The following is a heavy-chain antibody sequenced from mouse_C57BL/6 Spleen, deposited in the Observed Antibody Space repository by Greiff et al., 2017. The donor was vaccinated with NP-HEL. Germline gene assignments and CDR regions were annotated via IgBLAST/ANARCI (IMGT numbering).Heavy chain of an antibody. Sequence: VQLKESGPGLVKPSQSLSLTCSVTGYSITSGYYWNWIRQFPGNKLEWMGYISYDGSNNYNPSLKNRISITRDTSKNQFFLKLNSVTTEDTATYYCAKSPYYCSSPSYWYFDVWGTGTTVTVSS. CDR2: ISYDGSN. V-gene: IGHV3-6*01. CDR1: GYSITSGYY. J-gene: IGHJ1*03. D-gene: IGHD1-1*01. CDR3: AKSPYYCSSPSYWYFDV.